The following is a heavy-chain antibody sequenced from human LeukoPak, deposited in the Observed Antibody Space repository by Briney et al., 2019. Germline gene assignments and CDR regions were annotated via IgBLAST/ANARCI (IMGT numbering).Heavy chain of an antibody. J-gene: IGHJ5*02. D-gene: IGHD5-18*01. Sequence: GASVKVSCKASGYTFTSYYMHWVRQAPGQGLEWMGIINPSGGSTSYAQKFQGRVTMTRDTSTSTVNMELSSLRSEDTAVYYCAREDTAMVTGRWFDPWGQGTLVTVSS. CDR1: GYTFTSYY. CDR2: INPSGGST. CDR3: AREDTAMVTGRWFDP. V-gene: IGHV1-46*01.